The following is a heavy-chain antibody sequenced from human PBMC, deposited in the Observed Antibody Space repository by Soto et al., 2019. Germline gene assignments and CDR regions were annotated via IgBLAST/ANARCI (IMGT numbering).Heavy chain of an antibody. CDR2: VFHAGNT. V-gene: IGHV4-34*12. CDR3: ARAPRELLAEGPLFLYYYYGFDV. D-gene: IGHD1-7*01. Sequence: QVHLQQWGAGLLKPSGTLSLTCTVSGGSFTEAYWTWVRQSPGRGLEWIGEVFHAGNTNYNPSLKSRVPLSPDTAKNQFSLRLTSVTAADSAVYYCARAPRELLAEGPLFLYYYYGFDVWGQGTTVIVS. J-gene: IGHJ6*02. CDR1: GGSFTEAY.